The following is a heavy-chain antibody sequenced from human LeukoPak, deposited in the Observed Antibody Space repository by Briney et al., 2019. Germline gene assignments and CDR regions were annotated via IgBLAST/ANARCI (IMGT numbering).Heavy chain of an antibody. V-gene: IGHV4-31*03. CDR3: ARERGDYYDSSGYPNWLDP. J-gene: IGHJ5*02. Sequence: SETLSLTCTVSGGSISSGGYYWSWIRQHPGKGLEWIGYIYYSGSTYYNPSLKSRVTISVDTSKNQFSLKLSPVTAADTAVYYCARERGDYYDSSGYPNWLDPWGQGTLVTVSS. D-gene: IGHD3-22*01. CDR1: GGSISSGGYY. CDR2: IYYSGST.